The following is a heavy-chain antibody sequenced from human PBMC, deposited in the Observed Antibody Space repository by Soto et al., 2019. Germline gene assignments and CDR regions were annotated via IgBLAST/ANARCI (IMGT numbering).Heavy chain of an antibody. D-gene: IGHD3-16*01. CDR1: GFTFRSYV. J-gene: IGHJ4*02. CDR2: TSYDGSNN. V-gene: IGHV3-33*05. Sequence: QVQLVESGGGVVQPGTSLRLSCVGSGFTFRSYVIHWVRQAPGKGLEWVALTSYDGSNNFYGDSVEGRFTISRDNSRNTVEVQMDSLRLEDTALYYCARWGTTGGLDVWGQGTLVSVSS. CDR3: ARWGTTGGLDV.